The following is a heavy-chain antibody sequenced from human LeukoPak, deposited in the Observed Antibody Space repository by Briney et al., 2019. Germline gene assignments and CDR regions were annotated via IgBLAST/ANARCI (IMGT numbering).Heavy chain of an antibody. J-gene: IGHJ4*02. D-gene: IGHD3-22*01. Sequence: GASVKVSCKASGYTFTSYGISWVRQAPGQGLEWMGWISAYNGNTNHAQKLQGRVTMTTDTSTSTAYMELRSLRSDDTAVYYCARVQDTYYYDSSGYYPLDYWGQGTLVTVSS. V-gene: IGHV1-18*01. CDR2: ISAYNGNT. CDR3: ARVQDTYYYDSSGYYPLDY. CDR1: GYTFTSYG.